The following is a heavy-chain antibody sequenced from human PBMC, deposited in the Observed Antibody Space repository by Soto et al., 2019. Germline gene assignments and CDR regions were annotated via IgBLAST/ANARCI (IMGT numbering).Heavy chain of an antibody. J-gene: IGHJ3*02. CDR3: ARVPLRDFWNQGAFDI. CDR2: ISSSSSTI. D-gene: IGHD3-3*01. V-gene: IGHV3-48*01. Sequence: EVQLVESGGGLVQPGGSLRLSCAASGFTFSSYSMNWVRQAPGKGLEWVSYISSSSSTIYYADSVKGRFTISRDNAKNSLYLQMNSLRAEDTAAYYCARVPLRDFWNQGAFDIWGQGTMVTVSS. CDR1: GFTFSSYS.